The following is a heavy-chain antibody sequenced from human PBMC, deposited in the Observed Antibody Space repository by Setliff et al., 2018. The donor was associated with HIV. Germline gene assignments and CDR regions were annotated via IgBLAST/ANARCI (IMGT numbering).Heavy chain of an antibody. CDR3: ARALYGDYGGDLNWLDP. V-gene: IGHV7-4-1*02. CDR2: INTQTGSP. J-gene: IGHJ5*02. D-gene: IGHD4-17*01. Sequence: ASVKVSCKASGYSFINYAMNWVRQAPGQGLEWMGWINTQTGSPTYDQAFTGRFVFSVDTSVTTAYLQISGLKTEDTAVYYCARALYGDYGGDLNWLDPWGQGTRVTVSS. CDR1: GYSFINYA.